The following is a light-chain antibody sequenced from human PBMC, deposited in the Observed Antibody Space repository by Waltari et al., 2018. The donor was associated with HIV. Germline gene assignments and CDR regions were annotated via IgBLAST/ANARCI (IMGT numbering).Light chain of an antibody. CDR1: SSNIGAGYD. J-gene: IGLJ3*02. CDR2: GNS. Sequence: QSVLTQPPSVSGAPGQRVTLSCTGSSSNIGAGYDVPWYQQLPGTAPKLLIYGNSNRPSGVPDRFSGSKSGTSASLAITGLQAADEADYYCQSYDSSLTTWVFSGGTKLTVL. CDR3: QSYDSSLTTWV. V-gene: IGLV1-40*01.